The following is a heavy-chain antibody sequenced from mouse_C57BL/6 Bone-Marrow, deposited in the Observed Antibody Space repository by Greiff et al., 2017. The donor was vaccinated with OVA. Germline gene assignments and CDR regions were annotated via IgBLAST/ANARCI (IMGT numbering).Heavy chain of an antibody. CDR3: ARGFLLGFAF. J-gene: IGHJ3*01. CDR1: GFTFSSYG. D-gene: IGHD2-1*01. V-gene: IGHV1-7*01. Sequence: VQLEESGAGLVKPGASVKLSCKASGFTFSSYGMHWVKQRPGKGLEWVGYINPSGGYTKYNQKVKGKVTLTADKAYSTAYMQLSSLTYEDSAVYYCARGFLLGFAFWYRGTLVPVTA. CDR2: INPSGGYT.